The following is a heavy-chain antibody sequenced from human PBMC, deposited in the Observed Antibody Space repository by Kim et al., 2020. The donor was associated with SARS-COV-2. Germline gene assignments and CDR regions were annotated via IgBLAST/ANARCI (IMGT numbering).Heavy chain of an antibody. CDR2: GSNK. V-gene: IGHV3-33*06. Sequence: GSNKYYAAAVMGRFTISRDNSKNMLFLQMNSLRAEDTAVYYCANFESWGQGTLVTVSS. J-gene: IGHJ4*02. CDR3: ANFES.